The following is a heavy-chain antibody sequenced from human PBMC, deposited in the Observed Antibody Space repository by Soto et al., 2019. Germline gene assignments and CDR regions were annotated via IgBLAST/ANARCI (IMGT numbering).Heavy chain of an antibody. Sequence: ASVKVSCKASGYTFTGYHLYWVRQAPGQGLEWMGWINPNSGGTNYAQKFQGRVTMTRDTSINTAYMELNSLRSDDTAVYYCAPPRSPNSRDGCDSWGQGTMVTVSS. V-gene: IGHV1-2*02. CDR2: INPNSGGT. J-gene: IGHJ3*01. CDR1: GYTFTGYH. CDR3: APPRSPNSRDGCDS. D-gene: IGHD1-7*01.